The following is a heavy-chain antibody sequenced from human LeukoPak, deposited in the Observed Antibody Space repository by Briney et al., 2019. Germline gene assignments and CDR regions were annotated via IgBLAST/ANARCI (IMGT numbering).Heavy chain of an antibody. V-gene: IGHV3-21*01. J-gene: IGHJ4*02. Sequence: GGSLRLSCAASGFTLSSYSLNWVRQAAGKGLDWVSSISSSSSYIYYADLVKGRFTISRDNAKNSLYLQMNSLRAEDTAVYYCTRDQAAEYYDPSLDYWGQGTLVTVSS. CDR1: GFTLSSYS. CDR3: TRDQAAEYYDPSLDY. CDR2: ISSSSSYI. D-gene: IGHD2/OR15-2a*01.